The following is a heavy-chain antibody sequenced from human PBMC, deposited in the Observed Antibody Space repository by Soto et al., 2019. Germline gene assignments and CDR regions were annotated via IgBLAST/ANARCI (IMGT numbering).Heavy chain of an antibody. J-gene: IGHJ3*02. V-gene: IGHV1-3*01. CDR2: INAGNGNT. D-gene: IGHD6-13*01. CDR3: ARGSAAGTGAFDI. Sequence: APVKVSCKASGYTFTSYAMHWVRQAPGQRLEWMGWINAGNGNTKYSQKFQGRVTITRDTSASTAYMELSSLRSEDTAVYYCARGSAAGTGAFDIWGQGTMVTVSS. CDR1: GYTFTSYA.